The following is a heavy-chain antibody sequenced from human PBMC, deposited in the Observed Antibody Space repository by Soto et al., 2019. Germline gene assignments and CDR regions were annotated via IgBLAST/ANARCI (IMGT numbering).Heavy chain of an antibody. CDR2: IIPTLGIA. D-gene: IGHD3-22*01. CDR1: GGTFSSYT. CDR3: AGDDDSSGYYWHL. J-gene: IGHJ5*02. Sequence: QVQLVQSGAEVKKPGSSVKVSCKASGGTFSSYTISWVRQAPGQGLEWMGRIIPTLGIANDAQKFQGRVTMTADKSTSTAYMELSSLRSEDTAVYYCAGDDDSSGYYWHLWGQGTLVTVSS. V-gene: IGHV1-69*02.